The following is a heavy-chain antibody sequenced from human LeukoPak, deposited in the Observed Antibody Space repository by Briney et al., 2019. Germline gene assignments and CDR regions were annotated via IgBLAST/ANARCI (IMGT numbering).Heavy chain of an antibody. Sequence: ASVKVSCKASGYTFTNYAMRWVRQAPGQRLEWMAWINAGTGNTKYSQKFQGRVTITRDTSASTAYMELSSLRSEDTAVYYCARGGLYDFSTFDIWGQGTMVTVSS. CDR2: INAGTGNT. J-gene: IGHJ3*02. CDR1: GYTFTNYA. CDR3: ARGGLYDFSTFDI. V-gene: IGHV1-3*01. D-gene: IGHD3/OR15-3a*01.